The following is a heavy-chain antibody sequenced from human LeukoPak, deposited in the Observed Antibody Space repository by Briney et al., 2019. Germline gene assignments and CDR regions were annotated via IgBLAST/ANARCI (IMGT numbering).Heavy chain of an antibody. CDR3: ARVPRSADNVVVAAPHFDY. J-gene: IGHJ4*02. CDR2: IYPGDSDT. CDR1: GYSFTSYW. V-gene: IGHV5-51*01. D-gene: IGHD2-15*01. Sequence: GESLKISCKGSGYSFTSYWIGWVRQMPGKGLEWMGIIYPGDSDTRYSPSFQGQVTISADKSISTAYLQWSSLKASDTAMYYRARVPRSADNVVVAAPHFDYWGQGTLVTVSS.